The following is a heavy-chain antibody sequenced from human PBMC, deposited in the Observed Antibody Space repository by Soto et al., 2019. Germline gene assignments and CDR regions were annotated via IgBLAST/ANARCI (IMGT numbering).Heavy chain of an antibody. Sequence: VQLVQSGAEVKEPGASVKVSCKASGYTFTRYGFSWVRQAPGQGLEWMAWTSADNGDTNYAPKLQDRVTLTTDTSTGTAYMELRSLRSDDTAVYYCARGERGTCTSSSCYYFDYWGQGTLVTVSS. CDR2: TSADNGDT. CDR3: ARGERGTCTSSSCYYFDY. D-gene: IGHD2-2*01. V-gene: IGHV1-18*04. J-gene: IGHJ4*02. CDR1: GYTFTRYG.